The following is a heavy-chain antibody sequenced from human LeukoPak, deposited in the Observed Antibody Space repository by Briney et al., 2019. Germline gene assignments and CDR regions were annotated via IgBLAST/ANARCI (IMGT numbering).Heavy chain of an antibody. Sequence: MSSETLSLTCTVSGDSISSYYWSWIRQPAGKGLEWIGRIHPSGSTNYNPSLKSRVTLSVDTFKNEFSLKLSSVTAADTAVYYCARGPPPDLDYWGRGTLVTVSS. J-gene: IGHJ4*02. CDR2: IHPSGST. CDR3: ARGPPPDLDY. V-gene: IGHV4-4*07. CDR1: GDSISSYY.